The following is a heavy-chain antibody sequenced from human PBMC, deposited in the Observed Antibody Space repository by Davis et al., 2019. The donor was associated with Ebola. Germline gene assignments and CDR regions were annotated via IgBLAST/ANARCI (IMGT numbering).Heavy chain of an antibody. CDR3: AKRYTCSGNYMDV. D-gene: IGHD2-15*01. J-gene: IGHJ6*03. CDR2: ISGAGYNT. Sequence: GESLKISCEASGFTFRNYAMNWVRQGPGQGLEWVSGISGAGYNTYHADSVKGRFTISRDNSKNTLYLQMNTLRAEDTAVYHCAKRYTCSGNYMDVWGKGTTVTVSS. CDR1: GFTFRNYA. V-gene: IGHV3-23*01.